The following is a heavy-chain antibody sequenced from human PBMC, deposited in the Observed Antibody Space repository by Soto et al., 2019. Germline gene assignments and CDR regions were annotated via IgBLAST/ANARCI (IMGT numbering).Heavy chain of an antibody. D-gene: IGHD6-13*01. V-gene: IGHV4-34*01. CDR2: INHSGST. CDR3: ARYSSSWLGRYYYYGMDV. Sequence: SETLSLTCAVYGGSFSGYYWSWIRQPPGKGLEWIGEINHSGSTNYNPSLKSRVTISVDTSKNQFSLKLSSVTAADTAVYYCARYSSSWLGRYYYYGMDVWGQGTTVTVSS. J-gene: IGHJ6*02. CDR1: GGSFSGYY.